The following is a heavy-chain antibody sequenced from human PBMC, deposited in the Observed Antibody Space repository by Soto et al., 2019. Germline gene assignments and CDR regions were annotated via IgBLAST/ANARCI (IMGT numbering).Heavy chain of an antibody. CDR2: ISSSSSYT. D-gene: IGHD5-12*01. Sequence: NPGGSLRLSCAASGFTFSDYYMSWIRQAPGKGLEWVSYISSSSSYTNYADSVKGRFTISRDNAKNSLYLQMNSLRAEDTAVYYCARDHHRYSGYDYVDYWGQGTLVTVS. CDR1: GFTFSDYY. V-gene: IGHV3-11*05. J-gene: IGHJ4*02. CDR3: ARDHHRYSGYDYVDY.